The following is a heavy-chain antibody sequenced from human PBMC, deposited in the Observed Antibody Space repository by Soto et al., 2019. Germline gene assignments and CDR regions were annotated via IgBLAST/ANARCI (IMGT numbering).Heavy chain of an antibody. Sequence: SETLSLTCTVSGGSISSGVDYWNWIRQSPGKGLEWIGYIYSSGSTYYNPSLKSRVTISVDTSKNQFSLKLSSVTAADTAVYYCARRWGEGRVDYWGQGTLVTVSS. CDR3: ARRWGEGRVDY. CDR2: IYSSGST. V-gene: IGHV4-31*03. D-gene: IGHD3-10*01. J-gene: IGHJ4*02. CDR1: GGSISSGVDY.